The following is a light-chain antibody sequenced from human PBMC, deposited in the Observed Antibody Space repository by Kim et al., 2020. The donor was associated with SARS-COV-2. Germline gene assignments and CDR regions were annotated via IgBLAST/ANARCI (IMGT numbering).Light chain of an antibody. V-gene: IGLV6-57*03. Sequence: KPVTLSCSRSSGSIASNYVQWYQQRPGSAPTTVIYEDNQRPSGVPDRFSGSIDSSSNSASLTISGLKTEDEADYYCQSYDSSIPWVFGGGTQLTVL. CDR1: SGSIASNY. CDR2: EDN. J-gene: IGLJ3*02. CDR3: QSYDSSIPWV.